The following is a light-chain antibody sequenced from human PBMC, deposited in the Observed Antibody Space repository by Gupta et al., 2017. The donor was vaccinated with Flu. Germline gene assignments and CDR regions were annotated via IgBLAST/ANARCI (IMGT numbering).Light chain of an antibody. Sequence: QAVVTPEPSLPVSPGGTVTLTCGSSTGGVTSGHYPYWFQQKPGQAPRTLIYDINKKPSWTPARFSGSRLGGKAALTLSGAQPEDEAEYYCLRTYCGHWVFGGGTKLTVL. J-gene: IGLJ3*02. CDR3: LRTYCGHWV. CDR2: DIN. V-gene: IGLV7-46*01. CDR1: TGGVTSGHY.